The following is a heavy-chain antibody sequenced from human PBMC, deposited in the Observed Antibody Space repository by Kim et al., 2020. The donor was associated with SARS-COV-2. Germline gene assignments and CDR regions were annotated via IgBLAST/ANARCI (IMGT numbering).Heavy chain of an antibody. J-gene: IGHJ4*02. CDR3: ARDFYTAPFDY. V-gene: IGHV4-34*01. CDR2: INHSGST. D-gene: IGHD5-18*01. Sequence: SETLSLTCAVYGGSFSGYYWSWIRQPPGKGLEWIGEINHSGSTNYNPSLKSRVTISVDTSKNQFSLKLSSVTAADTAVYYCARDFYTAPFDYWGQGTLVTVSS. CDR1: GGSFSGYY.